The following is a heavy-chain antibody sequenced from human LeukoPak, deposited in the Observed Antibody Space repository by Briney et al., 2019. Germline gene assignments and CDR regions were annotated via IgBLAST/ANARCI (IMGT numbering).Heavy chain of an antibody. CDR1: GSSFSSYA. J-gene: IGHJ4*02. CDR2: ISGNGDST. Sequence: GGSLRLSCAASGSSFSSYAMSWVRQAPGKGLEWVSSISGNGDSTYYADSVKGRFTISRDKSKNTLYLQMNSLRAEDTAIYYCAKCPLFYDSRGYEYWGQGTLVTVSS. V-gene: IGHV3-23*01. CDR3: AKCPLFYDSRGYEY. D-gene: IGHD3-22*01.